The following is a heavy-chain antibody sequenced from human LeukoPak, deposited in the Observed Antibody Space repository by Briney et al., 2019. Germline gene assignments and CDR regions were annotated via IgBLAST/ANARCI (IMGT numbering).Heavy chain of an antibody. CDR3: ARGASGVYTVTTSWFDP. CDR1: GYTFTGYC. Sequence: ASVKVSCKASGYTFTGYCMHWVRQAPGQGLEWKGWINPNSGGTNYEQKFQGRVTMTRDTSISTAYMQLNRLRSDDTAVYYWARGASGVYTVTTSWFDPWGQGSLVTASS. J-gene: IGHJ5*02. V-gene: IGHV1-2*02. D-gene: IGHD4-17*01. CDR2: INPNSGGT.